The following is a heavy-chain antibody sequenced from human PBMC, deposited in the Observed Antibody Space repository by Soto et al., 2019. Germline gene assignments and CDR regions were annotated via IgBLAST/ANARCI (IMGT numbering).Heavy chain of an antibody. V-gene: IGHV3-74*01. Sequence: EVQLVESGGGLVQPGESLRLSCAASGFTFSSYWMHWVRQAPGKGLVWVSRINSDGSRTSYAGSVKGRITISRDNPKNTLYLQMNSLRAEDTAVYYCVRTSLVVAAATREDYWGQGTLVTVSS. CDR3: VRTSLVVAAATREDY. CDR2: INSDGSRT. J-gene: IGHJ4*02. D-gene: IGHD2-15*01. CDR1: GFTFSSYW.